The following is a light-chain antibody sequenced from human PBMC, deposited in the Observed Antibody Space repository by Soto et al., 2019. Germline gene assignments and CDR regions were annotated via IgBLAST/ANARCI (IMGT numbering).Light chain of an antibody. V-gene: IGKV3-15*01. CDR2: GAS. J-gene: IGKJ1*01. CDR1: QSVSSN. CDR3: QQYYNWPRT. Sequence: EIVMTQSPATLSVSPGERATLSCRASQSVSSNLAWYQQKPGQAPRLLIYGASNRATGIPARFSGSGSGTEFTLTISSLQSEDFAVYYCQQYYNWPRTFGQGTKVDIK.